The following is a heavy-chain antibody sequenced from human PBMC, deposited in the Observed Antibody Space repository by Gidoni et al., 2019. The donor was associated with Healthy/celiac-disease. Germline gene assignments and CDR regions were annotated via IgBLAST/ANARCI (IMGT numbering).Heavy chain of an antibody. CDR2: ISGSGGST. CDR3: AKAGIAARLGYYYYMDV. D-gene: IGHD6-6*01. Sequence: EVQLLESGGGLVQPGGSLRLSCAASGFPVSSYAMSWVRQAPGKGLAWVSAISGSGGSTYYADSVKGRFTISRDNSKNTLYLQMNSLRAEDTAVYYCAKAGIAARLGYYYYMDVWGKGTTVTVSS. J-gene: IGHJ6*03. V-gene: IGHV3-23*01. CDR1: GFPVSSYA.